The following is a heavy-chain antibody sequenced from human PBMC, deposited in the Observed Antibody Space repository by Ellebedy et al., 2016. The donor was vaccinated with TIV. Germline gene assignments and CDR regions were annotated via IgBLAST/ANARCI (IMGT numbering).Heavy chain of an antibody. CDR3: ARHSHYLFYFNGMDV. CDR1: GYTFTNHW. J-gene: IGHJ6*02. D-gene: IGHD1-26*01. V-gene: IGHV5-51*01. Sequence: KVSCKGSGYTFTNHWIAWVRQLPGKGLEWMGIIDTGYSDARYNPSFEGQVTISADKSVTTAYLRLSSLKTSDTATYYCARHSHYLFYFNGMDVWGQGTTVTVSS. CDR2: IDTGYSDA.